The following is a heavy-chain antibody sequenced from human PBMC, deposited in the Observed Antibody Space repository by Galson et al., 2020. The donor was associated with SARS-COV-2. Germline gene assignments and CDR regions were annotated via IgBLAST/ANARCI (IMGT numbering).Heavy chain of an antibody. D-gene: IGHD3-22*01. CDR2: IWYDGSNK. Sequence: LSLTCAASGFTFSSYGMHWVRQAPGKGLEWVAVIWYDGSNKYYADSVKGRFTISRDNSKNTLYLQMNSLRAEDTAVYYCATNRYYYDSSGYYNLDYWGQGTLVTVSS. J-gene: IGHJ4*02. CDR1: GFTFSSYG. CDR3: ATNRYYYDSSGYYNLDY. V-gene: IGHV3-33*01.